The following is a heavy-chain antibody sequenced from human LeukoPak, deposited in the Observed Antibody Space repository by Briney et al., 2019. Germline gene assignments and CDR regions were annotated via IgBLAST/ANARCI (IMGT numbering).Heavy chain of an antibody. J-gene: IGHJ5*02. CDR2: INPSGGST. D-gene: IGHD6-13*01. V-gene: IGHV1-46*01. CDR1: GYTFTGYY. Sequence: ASVKVSCKASGYTFTGYYMHWVRQAPGQGLQWMGIINPSGGSTTYAQKFQGRVTMTRDMAASTVYMELSSLRSEDTAVYYCARGHYSSPRASFDPWGQGTLVTVSS. CDR3: ARGHYSSPRASFDP.